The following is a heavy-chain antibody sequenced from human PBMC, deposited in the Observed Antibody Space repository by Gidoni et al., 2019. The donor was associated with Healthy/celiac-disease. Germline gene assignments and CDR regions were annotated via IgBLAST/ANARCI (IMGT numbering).Heavy chain of an antibody. V-gene: IGHV4-39*01. CDR2: IYYSGST. J-gene: IGHJ4*02. D-gene: IGHD6-19*01. CDR1: GGSISSSSYY. CDR3: ARRPVAGARYYFDY. Sequence: QLQLQESGPGLVKPSETLSLTCTVSGGSISSSSYYWGWIRQPPGKGLEWIGCIYYSGSTYYNPSLKSRVTISVDTSKNQFSLKLSSVTAADTAVYYCARRPVAGARYYFDYWGQGTLVTVSS.